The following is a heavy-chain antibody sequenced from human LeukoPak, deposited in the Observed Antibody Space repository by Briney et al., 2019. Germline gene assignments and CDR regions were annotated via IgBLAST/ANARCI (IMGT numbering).Heavy chain of an antibody. D-gene: IGHD3-9*01. Sequence: PPETLSLTCAVYGGSFSGYYWSWIRQPPGKGLEWIGEINHSGSTNYNPSLKSRVTISVDTSKNQFSLKLSSVTAADTAVYYCAREEGATGYWGQGTLVTVSS. J-gene: IGHJ4*02. V-gene: IGHV4-34*01. CDR2: INHSGST. CDR1: GGSFSGYY. CDR3: AREEGATGY.